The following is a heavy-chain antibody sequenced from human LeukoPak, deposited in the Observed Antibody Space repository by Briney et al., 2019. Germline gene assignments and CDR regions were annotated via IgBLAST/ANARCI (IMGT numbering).Heavy chain of an antibody. CDR2: ISYDGSNK. J-gene: IGHJ4*02. Sequence: GGSLRLPCAASGFTFSSYGMHWVRQGPGKGLEWVAVISYDGSNKYYADSVKGRFTISRDNSKNTLYLQMNSLRAEDTAVYYCAKGPYSSSWYDYWGQGTLVTVSS. CDR1: GFTFSSYG. D-gene: IGHD6-13*01. V-gene: IGHV3-30*18. CDR3: AKGPYSSSWYDY.